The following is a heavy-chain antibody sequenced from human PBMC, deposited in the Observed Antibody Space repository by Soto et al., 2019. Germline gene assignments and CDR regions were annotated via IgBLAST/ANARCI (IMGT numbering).Heavy chain of an antibody. CDR3: APSSGSFYPNYFDY. D-gene: IGHD3-10*01. J-gene: IGHJ4*02. CDR2: IGGSGAGT. CDR1: GFTFSSYP. Sequence: GGSLRLSCAASGFTFSSYPMSWARQAPGKGLEWVSGIGGSGAGTYYADFVKGRFIISRDNSKNTLYLQMNSLRADDTAVYYCAPSSGSFYPNYFDYWGQGALVTVSS. V-gene: IGHV3-23*01.